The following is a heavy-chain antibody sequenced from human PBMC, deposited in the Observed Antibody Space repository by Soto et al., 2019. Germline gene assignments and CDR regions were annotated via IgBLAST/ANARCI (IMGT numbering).Heavy chain of an antibody. V-gene: IGHV1-69*13. CDR3: ARGDDNWNDEENYCYGMDV. D-gene: IGHD1-1*01. CDR1: GYTFTSYD. Sequence: GASVKVSCKASGYTFTSYDINWVRQAPGQGLEWMGGIIPIFGTANYAQKFQGRVTITADESTSTAYMELSSLRSEDTAVYYCARGDDNWNDEENYCYGMDVWGQGTTVTVSS. J-gene: IGHJ6*02. CDR2: IIPIFGTA.